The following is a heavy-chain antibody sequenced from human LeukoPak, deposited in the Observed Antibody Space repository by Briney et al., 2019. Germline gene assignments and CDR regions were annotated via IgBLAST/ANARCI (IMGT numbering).Heavy chain of an antibody. CDR3: ARGGGLDV. D-gene: IGHD3-16*01. CDR2: INHNGNVN. Sequence: GGSLRLSCAASGFTFSSYWMNWSRQTPGKGLEWVASINHNGNVNYYVDSVKGRFTISRDNAKNSLYLQMSNLRAEDTAVYFCARGGGLDVWGQGATVTVSS. J-gene: IGHJ6*02. V-gene: IGHV3-7*03. CDR1: GFTFSSYW.